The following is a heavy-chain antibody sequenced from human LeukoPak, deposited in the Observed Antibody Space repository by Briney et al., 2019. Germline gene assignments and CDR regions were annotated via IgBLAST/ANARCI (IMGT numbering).Heavy chain of an antibody. Sequence: ASVKVSCKASGYTFTAYYMYWVRQAPGQGLECMGRINPNSDGTNYAQKFQGRVTMTRDTSISTAYMELSRLRSDDTAVYYCATSSEGGYSYGSDIDYWGQGTLVTVSS. CDR3: ATSSEGGYSYGSDIDY. D-gene: IGHD5-18*01. J-gene: IGHJ4*02. CDR2: INPNSDGT. V-gene: IGHV1-2*06. CDR1: GYTFTAYY.